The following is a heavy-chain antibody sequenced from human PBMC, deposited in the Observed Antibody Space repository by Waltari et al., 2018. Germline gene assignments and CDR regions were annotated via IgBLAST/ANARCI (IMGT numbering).Heavy chain of an antibody. CDR1: GFTLSSYW. Sequence: EVQLVESGGGLVQPGGSLRLPCADSGFTLSSYWQSWVRQAPGKGLDWVANIKQDGSEKYYVDSVKGRFTISRDNAKNSLYLQMNSLRAEDTAVYYCARDRDTDWFDPWGQGTLVTVSS. CDR2: IKQDGSEK. CDR3: ARDRDTDWFDP. D-gene: IGHD5-18*01. V-gene: IGHV3-7*04. J-gene: IGHJ5*02.